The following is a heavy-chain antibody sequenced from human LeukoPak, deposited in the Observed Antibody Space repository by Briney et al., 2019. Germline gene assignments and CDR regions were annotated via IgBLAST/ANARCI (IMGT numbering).Heavy chain of an antibody. V-gene: IGHV1-69*13. CDR2: VIPMFGTV. CDR3: ASRGGVTQENDYYYFAMDV. J-gene: IGHJ6*02. D-gene: IGHD2-21*02. Sequence: GASVTVSCTPSGGTLSTYAISWVRQAPGQGPQWMGGVIPMFGTVRYAQKFQGRVTITADDSTSTAYMELSSLRFEDTAVYYCASRGGVTQENDYYYFAMDVWGQGTTVTVSS. CDR1: GGTLSTYA.